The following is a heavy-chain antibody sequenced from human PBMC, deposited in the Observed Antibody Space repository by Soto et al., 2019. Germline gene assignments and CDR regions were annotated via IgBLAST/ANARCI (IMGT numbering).Heavy chain of an antibody. D-gene: IGHD3-9*01. Sequence: QVQLVQSGAEVKKPGSSVKVSCKASGGTFSSYTISWVRQAPGQGLEWMGRIIPILGIANYAQKFQGRVTITADKSTSTAYMELSSLRSEDTAVYYCAREGGYYYDISYPPYYGMDVWGQGTTVTVSS. CDR1: GGTFSSYT. CDR2: IIPILGIA. J-gene: IGHJ6*02. CDR3: AREGGYYYDISYPPYYGMDV. V-gene: IGHV1-69*08.